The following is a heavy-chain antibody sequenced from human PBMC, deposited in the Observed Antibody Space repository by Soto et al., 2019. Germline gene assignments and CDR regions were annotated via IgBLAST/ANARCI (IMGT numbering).Heavy chain of an antibody. D-gene: IGHD6-25*01. CDR3: GSVRPSGYVLS. CDR1: GCSLSSYY. J-gene: IGHJ5*02. Sequence: PSETLSLTFTVSGCSLSSYYWTWIRQSPGKGLEWIGYVYFSGNTNYNPSLKSRVTISIDTSKNQFSLRLASVTAADTAFYYCGSVRPSGYVLSWGQGTLVTVSS. CDR2: VYFSGNT. V-gene: IGHV4-59*01.